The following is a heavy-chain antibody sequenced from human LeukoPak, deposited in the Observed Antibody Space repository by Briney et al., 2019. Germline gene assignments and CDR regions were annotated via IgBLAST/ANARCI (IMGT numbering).Heavy chain of an antibody. D-gene: IGHD2-15*01. CDR1: GGTFSSYA. CDR3: ALVVADRDYYYMDV. V-gene: IGHV1-69*05. CDR2: IIPIFGTA. Sequence: SVKVSCKASGGTFSSYAISWVRQAPGQGLEWMGRIIPIFGTANYAQKFQGRATITTDESTSTAYMELSSLRSEDTAVYYCALVVADRDYYYMDVWGKGTTVTVSS. J-gene: IGHJ6*03.